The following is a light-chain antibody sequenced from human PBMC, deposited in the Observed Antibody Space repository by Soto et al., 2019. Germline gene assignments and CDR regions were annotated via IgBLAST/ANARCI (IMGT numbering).Light chain of an antibody. CDR1: SSNIGNNY. CDR2: ENT. Sequence: QAVVTQPPSVSAAPGQMVTISCSGSSSNIGNNYVSWYRHLPGTAPKLLIYENTKRPSGIPDRFSGSKSVTSATLGITGLQAEDEADYYCGTWDTCLNVGVFGGGTKVTVL. J-gene: IGLJ3*02. CDR3: GTWDTCLNVGV. V-gene: IGLV1-51*02.